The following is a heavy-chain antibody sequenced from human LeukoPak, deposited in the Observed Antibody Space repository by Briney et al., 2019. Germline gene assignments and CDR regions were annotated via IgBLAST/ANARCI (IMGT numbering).Heavy chain of an antibody. CDR2: ISGSGAST. D-gene: IGHD2-2*02. CDR3: AKGSRGYTNYYFDY. V-gene: IGHV3-23*01. CDR1: GFTFDDYA. J-gene: IGHJ4*02. Sequence: PGGSLRLSCAASGFTFDDYAMHWVRQAPGKGLELVSTISGSGASTFYADSVRGRFITSKDIPSNIVYLQMNSLRAEDTAVYYCAKGSRGYTNYYFDYWGQGTLVTVSS.